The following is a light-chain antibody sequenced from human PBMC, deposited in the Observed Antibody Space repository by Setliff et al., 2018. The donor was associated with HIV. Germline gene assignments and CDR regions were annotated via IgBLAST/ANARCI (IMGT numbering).Light chain of an antibody. CDR3: NSLTCTGTYV. V-gene: IGLV2-14*03. J-gene: IGLJ1*01. CDR1: SSDVGYYKY. CDR2: DVN. Sequence: QSALTQPASVSGSPGQSITISCTGTSSDVGYYKYVSWYQHPPGRAPKLIIYDVNSRPSGVSNRFSVSKSGNTASLTISGLQAEEEADYYCNSLTCTGTYVFGTGTKVTVL.